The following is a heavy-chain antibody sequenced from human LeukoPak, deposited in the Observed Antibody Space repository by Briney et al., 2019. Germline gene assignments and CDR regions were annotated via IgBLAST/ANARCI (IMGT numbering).Heavy chain of an antibody. J-gene: IGHJ4*02. V-gene: IGHV3-23*01. CDR2: IPGSGGNT. CDR1: GFTLCNYA. Sequence: WGALRISFGAPGFTLCNYALSLGRPAPGEGLGWVSAIPGSGGNTYYADSVKGRFTISRDNSKNTVFLQMNSLRAEDTAVYHCAKWGDYDVLTGYYVSDYWGQGTLVTVSS. D-gene: IGHD3-9*01. CDR3: AKWGDYDVLTGYYVSDY.